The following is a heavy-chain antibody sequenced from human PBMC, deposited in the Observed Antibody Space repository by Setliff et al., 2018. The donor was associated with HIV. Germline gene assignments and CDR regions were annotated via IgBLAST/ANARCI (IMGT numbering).Heavy chain of an antibody. CDR3: ARDDYYYDSSGWGDYYHYYMDV. CDR1: GGTFSSYA. CDR2: IFPILGIA. Sequence: SVKVSCKASGGTFSSYAISWVRQAPGQGLEWMGGIFPILGIANYAQRFQGRVTITADESTSTAYMELSSLRSEDTAVYYCARDDYYYDSSGWGDYYHYYMDVWGKGTTVTVSS. J-gene: IGHJ6*03. V-gene: IGHV1-69*10. D-gene: IGHD3-22*01.